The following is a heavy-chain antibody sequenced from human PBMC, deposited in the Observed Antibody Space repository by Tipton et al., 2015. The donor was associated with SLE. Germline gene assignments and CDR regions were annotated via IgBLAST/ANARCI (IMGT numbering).Heavy chain of an antibody. D-gene: IGHD6-6*01. V-gene: IGHV4-59*08. Sequence: TLSLTCTVSGGSISTSYWSWIRQPPGKGLEWIGHIHDSGITNYNPSRKSRVTISVDTSKNQFSLKLSSVTAADTAVYYCARLRPPYLDYWGQGTLVTVSS. J-gene: IGHJ4*02. CDR1: GGSISTSY. CDR3: ARLRPPYLDY. CDR2: IHDSGIT.